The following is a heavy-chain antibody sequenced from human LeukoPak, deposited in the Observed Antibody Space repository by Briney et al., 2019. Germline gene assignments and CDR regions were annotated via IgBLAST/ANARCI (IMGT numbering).Heavy chain of an antibody. Sequence: SETLSLTCTVSGGSISSYYWTWIRQPAGKGLEWIGRIYSSGSTNYNPSLKSRVTLSVDTSRNQFSLKLSSVTAADTAVYYCARGQNYDFWSGSYRQDYYFDYWGQGTLVTVSS. V-gene: IGHV4-4*07. D-gene: IGHD3-3*01. CDR3: ARGQNYDFWSGSYRQDYYFDY. CDR2: IYSSGST. CDR1: GGSISSYY. J-gene: IGHJ4*02.